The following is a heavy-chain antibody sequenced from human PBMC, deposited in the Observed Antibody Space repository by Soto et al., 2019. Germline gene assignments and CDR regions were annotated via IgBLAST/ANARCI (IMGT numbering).Heavy chain of an antibody. V-gene: IGHV3-30-3*01. D-gene: IGHD4-17*01. CDR3: ARDEDYGDADFDY. Sequence: QVQLVESWGGVVQPGRSLRLSCAASGFTFSTYAMHWVRQAPGKGLEWVAFISYDGTNKYYADSVKGRVTISRDNPKNTLYLQMNSLRPEDTAVYYCARDEDYGDADFDYWGQGTLVTVSS. CDR1: GFTFSTYA. J-gene: IGHJ4*02. CDR2: ISYDGTNK.